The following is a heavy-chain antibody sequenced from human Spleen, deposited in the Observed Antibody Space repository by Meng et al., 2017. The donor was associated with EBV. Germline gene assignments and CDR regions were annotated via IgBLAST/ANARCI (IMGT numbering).Heavy chain of an antibody. CDR2: VYFSGST. CDR3: ARGGYGTNYFDP. Sequence: LQKGGPGTGKPSDTLSLTCNDSGTSITTGSYYWTWIRQTSGKGLEWLGYVYFSGSTNYNPPLKSRVTMSIDTYKNQFSLNLRSATAADAAVYFCARGGYGTNYFDPWGQGTLVTVSS. D-gene: IGHD4/OR15-4a*01. V-gene: IGHV4-61*01. CDR1: GTSITTGSYY. J-gene: IGHJ5*02.